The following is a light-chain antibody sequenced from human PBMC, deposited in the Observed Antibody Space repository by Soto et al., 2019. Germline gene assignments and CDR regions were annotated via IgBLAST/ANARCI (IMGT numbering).Light chain of an antibody. J-gene: IGLJ2*01. V-gene: IGLV1-47*01. Sequence: QSVLTQPPSASGTPGQRGTISCSGSSSNIGSNYVYWFQQLPGTAPKLLIYTNNQRPSGVPDRFSGSKSGTSASLAISGLRSEDEADYYCAAWDDSVSAVVFGGGTKLTVL. CDR3: AAWDDSVSAVV. CDR1: SSNIGSNY. CDR2: TNN.